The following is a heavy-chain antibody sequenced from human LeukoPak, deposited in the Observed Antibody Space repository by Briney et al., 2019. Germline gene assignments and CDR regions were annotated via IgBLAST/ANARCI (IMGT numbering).Heavy chain of an antibody. J-gene: IGHJ3*01. Sequence: GGSLRLSCAASGFSFSEYAMHWVRQAPGKGLEWVAVLSYDGSETYYKDSVKGRFTISRDNSRNTLYLQMNSLRAEDTAVYYCARVLMVRGTSHAFDFWGRGTMVTVSS. CDR1: GFSFSEYA. D-gene: IGHD3-10*01. CDR2: LSYDGSET. V-gene: IGHV3-30*04. CDR3: ARVLMVRGTSHAFDF.